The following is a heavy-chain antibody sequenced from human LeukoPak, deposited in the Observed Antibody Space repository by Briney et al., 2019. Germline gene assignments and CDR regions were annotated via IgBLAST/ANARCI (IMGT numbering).Heavy chain of an antibody. CDR2: IRYDGSNK. V-gene: IGHV3-30*02. Sequence: GSLRLSFAASGFTFRSYGMHWGRQAPGKGLEGGAFIRYDGSNKYYADSVKGRFTISRDNSKNTLYLQMNSLRAEDTAVYYCAKTTVTSYYFDYWGQGTLVTVSS. CDR3: AKTTVTSYYFDY. D-gene: IGHD4-11*01. J-gene: IGHJ4*02. CDR1: GFTFRSYG.